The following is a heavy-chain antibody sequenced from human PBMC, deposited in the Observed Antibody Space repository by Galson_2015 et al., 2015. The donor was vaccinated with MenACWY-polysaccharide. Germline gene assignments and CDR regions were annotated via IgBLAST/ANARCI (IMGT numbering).Heavy chain of an antibody. J-gene: IGHJ3*02. CDR1: GFTLSSYG. Sequence: SLRLSCAASGFTLSSYGMSWIRQAPGKGLEWVSGIRGRGGSTYYADSVKGRFTISRGNSKNTLYLQLNSLRDDDSAVYYCAKERTSFDIWGQGTMVTVSS. CDR2: IRGRGGST. CDR3: AKERTSFDI. V-gene: IGHV3-23*01.